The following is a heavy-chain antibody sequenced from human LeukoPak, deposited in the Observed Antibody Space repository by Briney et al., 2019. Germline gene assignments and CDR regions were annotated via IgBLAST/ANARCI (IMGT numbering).Heavy chain of an antibody. CDR2: ISGSGSTT. CDR3: AKAPLGYCSGGSCYFDY. CDR1: GFTFSSYA. J-gene: IGHJ4*02. V-gene: IGHV3-23*01. Sequence: GGSLRLSCAASGFTFSSYAMSWVRQAPGKGLEWVSSISGSGSTTYFADSVRGRFTISRDNSQNTLYLQMNSLRAEDTAVYYRAKAPLGYCSGGSCYFDYWGQGTLVTVSS. D-gene: IGHD2-15*01.